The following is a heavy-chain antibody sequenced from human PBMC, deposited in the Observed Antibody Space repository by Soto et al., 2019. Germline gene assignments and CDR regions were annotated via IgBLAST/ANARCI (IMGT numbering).Heavy chain of an antibody. D-gene: IGHD3-3*01. V-gene: IGHV4-59*01. Sequence: PSETLCLTCSVLGGSISGSYWSWIRQSPGKGLEWLGYVYYTGSTNYSPSLRSRVSISVDTSKNEFSLRLSSVTAADTAVYFCAWSVAVPGAHIDYWGQGTQVTVSS. J-gene: IGHJ4*02. CDR1: GGSISGSY. CDR2: VYYTGST. CDR3: AWSVAVPGAHIDY.